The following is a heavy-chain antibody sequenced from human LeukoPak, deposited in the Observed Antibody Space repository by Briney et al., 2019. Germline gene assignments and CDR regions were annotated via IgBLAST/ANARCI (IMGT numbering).Heavy chain of an antibody. D-gene: IGHD5-24*01. CDR3: ARVDRAGRDGYQS. CDR2: IYYSGST. J-gene: IGHJ5*02. CDR1: GVSISSYY. Sequence: SETLSLTCAVSGVSISSYYWTWIRQPPGKGLEWIGYIYYSGSTNYNPSLKSRVTISVDTSNNQFSLKLSSVTAADTAVYYCARVDRAGRDGYQSWGQGTLVTVSS. V-gene: IGHV4-59*01.